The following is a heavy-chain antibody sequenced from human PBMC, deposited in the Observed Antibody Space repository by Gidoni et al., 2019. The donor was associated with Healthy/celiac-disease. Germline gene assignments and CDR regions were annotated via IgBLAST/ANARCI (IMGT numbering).Heavy chain of an antibody. V-gene: IGHV3-21*01. Sequence: EVQLVESGGGLVKPGGSLRLSCAASGFPFSSYSMNWVRQAPGKGLEWVSSISSSSSYIYYADSGKGRFTISRDNAKNSLYLQMNSLRAEDTAVYYCARDRRIAVAGTVDYWGQGTLVTVSS. J-gene: IGHJ4*02. CDR3: ARDRRIAVAGTVDY. CDR1: GFPFSSYS. D-gene: IGHD6-19*01. CDR2: ISSSSSYI.